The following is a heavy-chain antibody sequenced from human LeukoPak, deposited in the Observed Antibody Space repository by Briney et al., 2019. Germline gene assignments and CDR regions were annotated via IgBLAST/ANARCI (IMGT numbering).Heavy chain of an antibody. CDR1: GGTFSSYA. CDR3: ARDKGKSSSPFDY. J-gene: IGHJ4*02. Sequence: SVKVSCKASGGTFSSYAICWVRQAPGQGLEWMGRIIPIFGTANYAQKFQGRVTITADKSTSTAYMELSSLRSEDTAVYYCARDKGKSSSPFDYWGQGTLVTVSS. V-gene: IGHV1-69*06. D-gene: IGHD6-6*01. CDR2: IIPIFGTA.